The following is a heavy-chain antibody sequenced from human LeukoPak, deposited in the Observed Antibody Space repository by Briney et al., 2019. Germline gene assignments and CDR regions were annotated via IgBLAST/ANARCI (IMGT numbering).Heavy chain of an antibody. D-gene: IGHD2-2*01. CDR1: GFTFSSYA. Sequence: GGSLRLSCAASGFTFSSYAMSWVRQAPGKGLEWVSAISGSGGRTYYADSVKGRFTISRDNSKNTLYLQMNSLRAEDTAVYYCAKDGCSSTSCYVYYYYYGMDVWGQGTTVTVSS. J-gene: IGHJ6*02. V-gene: IGHV3-23*01. CDR2: ISGSGGRT. CDR3: AKDGCSSTSCYVYYYYYGMDV.